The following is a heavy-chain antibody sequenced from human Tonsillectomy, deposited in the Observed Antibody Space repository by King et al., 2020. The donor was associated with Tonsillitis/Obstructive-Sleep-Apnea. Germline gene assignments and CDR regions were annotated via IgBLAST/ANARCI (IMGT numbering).Heavy chain of an antibody. CDR3: ARQDIVGENYYSDMDV. CDR2: IDPSGSYT. J-gene: IGHJ6*03. CDR1: GYRFTSHC. V-gene: IGHV5-10-1*01. D-gene: IGHD5-12*01. Sequence: VQLVQSGAEVKKPGESLRISCKGSGYRFTSHCISWVRQMPGKGLEWMGRIDPSGSYTNYSPSFQSHVTISADKSITTAYLQCTSLKASDTAIYYWARQDIVGENYYSDMDVWGKGTTVTVSS.